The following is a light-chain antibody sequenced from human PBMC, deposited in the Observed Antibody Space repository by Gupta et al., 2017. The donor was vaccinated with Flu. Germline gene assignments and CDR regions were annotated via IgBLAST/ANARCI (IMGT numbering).Light chain of an antibody. CDR2: AAS. CDR1: QTISTY. Sequence: DIQMTQSPSSLSASVGDRVTITCRASQTISTYLNWYHQQPGKAPKLLIYAASSLQSGVPSRFSGYGSGTDFTLTISSLQPEDFATYYRQQSYSVPYTFGQGTKLEI. CDR3: QQSYSVPYT. J-gene: IGKJ2*01. V-gene: IGKV1-39*01.